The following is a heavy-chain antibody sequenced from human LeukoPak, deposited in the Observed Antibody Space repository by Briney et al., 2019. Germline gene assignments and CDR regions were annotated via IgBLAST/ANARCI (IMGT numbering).Heavy chain of an antibody. CDR2: IKQDGSEK. CDR3: ARDLDLGVTRWLEPEFDY. D-gene: IGHD5-24*01. CDR1: GFTFSSSL. J-gene: IGHJ4*02. Sequence: GGSLRLSCAASGFTFSSSLMSWVRQAPGKGPEWVANIKQDGSEKYYVDSVKGRFTISRDNAKNSLYLQMNSLRAEDTAVYYCARDLDLGVTRWLEPEFDYWGQGTLVTVSS. V-gene: IGHV3-7*01.